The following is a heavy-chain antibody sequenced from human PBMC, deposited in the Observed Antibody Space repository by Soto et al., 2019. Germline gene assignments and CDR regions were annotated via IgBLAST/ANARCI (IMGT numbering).Heavy chain of an antibody. D-gene: IGHD3-16*01. CDR2: LHDGGSA. Sequence: EVQLVESGGGLVQPGGSLRLSCAASGLTVSGNFMSWVRQAPGQGLEWVSGLHDGGSAYYHDSVKGRFTIFRDNSKNTLDLQMSSLRAEDTAVYYCARDRGAWAPFDYWGQGTLVTVSS. J-gene: IGHJ4*02. CDR3: ARDRGAWAPFDY. CDR1: GLTVSGNF. V-gene: IGHV3-66*01.